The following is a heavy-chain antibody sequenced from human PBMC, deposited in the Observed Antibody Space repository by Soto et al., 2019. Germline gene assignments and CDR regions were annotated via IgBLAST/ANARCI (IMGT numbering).Heavy chain of an antibody. V-gene: IGHV4-4*02. CDR3: ARGGFTSVTTVTREYYFDY. D-gene: IGHD4-17*01. CDR1: GGSVSSANW. CDR2: IYHSGST. J-gene: IGHJ4*02. Sequence: SETLSLTCAVSGGSVSSANWWTWVRQFPGKGLEWIAEIYHSGSTNYNPSLKSRVTISIDKSKNHFSLNLNSVTAADTAVYYCARGGFTSVTTVTREYYFDYWGQGTLVTVSS.